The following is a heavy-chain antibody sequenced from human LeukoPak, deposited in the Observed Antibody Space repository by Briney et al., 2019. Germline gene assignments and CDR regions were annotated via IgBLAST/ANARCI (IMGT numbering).Heavy chain of an antibody. D-gene: IGHD6-19*01. Sequence: PSETLSLTCTVSGGSISSSSYYWGWIRQPPGKGLEWIGSIYYSGSTYYNPSLKSRVTISVDTSKNQFSLKLSSVTAADTAVYYCARSRGIIEPWGQGTLVTVSS. CDR3: ARSRGIIEP. V-gene: IGHV4-39*07. CDR1: GGSISSSSYY. CDR2: IYYSGST. J-gene: IGHJ5*02.